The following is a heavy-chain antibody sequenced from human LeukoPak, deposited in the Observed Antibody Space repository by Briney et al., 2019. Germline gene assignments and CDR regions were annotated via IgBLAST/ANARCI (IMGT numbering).Heavy chain of an antibody. CDR1: GGSFSGYY. V-gene: IGHV4-34*01. D-gene: IGHD1-26*01. CDR2: GDDRGGT. Sequence: PSQTLSLTCAVYGGSFSGYYWSWIRQPPGRGLECIGEGDDRGGTKYNPSLTSRVTISADTSKNQFSLKLISVTAADTAVYYCAKNGQSGFSFDPWGQGTLVTVSS. J-gene: IGHJ5*02. CDR3: AKNGQSGFSFDP.